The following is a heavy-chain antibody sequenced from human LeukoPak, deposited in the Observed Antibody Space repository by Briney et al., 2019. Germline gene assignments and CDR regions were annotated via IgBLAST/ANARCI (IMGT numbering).Heavy chain of an antibody. V-gene: IGHV1-18*01. CDR1: GYTFTSYG. CDR2: ISAYNGNT. CDR3: AREKFDFWSGYYSDYYYYMDV. D-gene: IGHD3-3*01. J-gene: IGHJ6*03. Sequence: ASVKVSCKASGYTFTSYGISWVRQAPGQGLKWMGWISAYNGNTNYAQKLQGRVTMTTDTSTSTAYMELRSLRSDDTAVYYCAREKFDFWSGYYSDYYYYMDVWGKGTTVTVSS.